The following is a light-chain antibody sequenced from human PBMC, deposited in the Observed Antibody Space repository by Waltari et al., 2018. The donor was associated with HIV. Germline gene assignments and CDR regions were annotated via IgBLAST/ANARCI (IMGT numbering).Light chain of an antibody. J-gene: IGLJ2*01. Sequence: QAGLTQPPSLSKGLRQIATLTCSGNNYNVGNQGATWLQQHQGHPPKLLSYRNNNRPSGISERFSASRSGNTASLTISGLQPEDEADYYCSAWDSNLSAVLFGGGTRLTVL. V-gene: IGLV10-54*01. CDR2: RNN. CDR1: NYNVGNQG. CDR3: SAWDSNLSAVL.